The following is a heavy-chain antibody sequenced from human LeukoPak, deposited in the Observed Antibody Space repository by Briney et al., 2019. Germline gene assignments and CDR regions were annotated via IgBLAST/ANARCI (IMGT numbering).Heavy chain of an antibody. CDR2: MNPNSGNS. CDR1: GYTFTNFE. V-gene: IGHV1-8*03. Sequence: ASVKVSCKASGYTFTNFEVNWVRQAAGHGLEWMGWMNPNSGNSGFAQKFQGRVTITSDNSISTAYMEVSGLTPDDTAVYFCARVAPQWLAPIDYWGQGTLVIVSS. D-gene: IGHD6-19*01. CDR3: ARVAPQWLAPIDY. J-gene: IGHJ4*02.